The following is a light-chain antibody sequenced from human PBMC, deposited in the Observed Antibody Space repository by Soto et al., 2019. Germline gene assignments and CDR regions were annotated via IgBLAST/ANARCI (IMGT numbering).Light chain of an antibody. J-gene: IGKJ4*01. CDR3: QQYITSPPRLT. V-gene: IGKV3-20*01. CDR2: DVS. CDR1: QSVSSTY. Sequence: EIVLTQSPGTLSLSPGERATLSCRASQSVSSTYLAWYQHKPGQAPRLLVYDVSTRATGIPDRFSGSGSGTDFTRTISRLEPEDFAVYYCQQYITSPPRLTFGGGTKVEIK.